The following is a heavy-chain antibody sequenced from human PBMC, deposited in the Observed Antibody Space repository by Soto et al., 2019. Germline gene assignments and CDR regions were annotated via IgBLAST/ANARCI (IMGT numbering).Heavy chain of an antibody. Sequence: PETLSLTCAFTGYSISTGYYWGWIRQPPGKGLEWIGSMDHSGSTYYNPSLKSRATISVDTSKNHFSLKLSSGAAADTAVYYCARRKAAGTYSYWGQGTLVTVSS. CDR3: ARRKAAGTYSY. V-gene: IGHV4-38-2*01. CDR2: MDHSGST. J-gene: IGHJ4*02. CDR1: GYSISTGYY. D-gene: IGHD6-13*01.